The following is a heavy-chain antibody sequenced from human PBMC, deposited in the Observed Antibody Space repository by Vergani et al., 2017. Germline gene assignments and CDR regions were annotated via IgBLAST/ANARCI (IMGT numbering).Heavy chain of an antibody. CDR2: IYPGDSDT. CDR1: GYSFTSYW. J-gene: IGHJ5*02. D-gene: IGHD2-2*01. V-gene: IGHV5-51*01. Sequence: VQLVQSGAEVKKPGESLKISCKGSGYSFTSYWIGWVRQMPGKGLEWMGIIYPGDSDTRYSPSFQGQVTISADKSISTAYLQGSSLKASDTAMYYCARQARVVPAAANRWFDPWGQGTLVTVSS. CDR3: ARQARVVPAAANRWFDP.